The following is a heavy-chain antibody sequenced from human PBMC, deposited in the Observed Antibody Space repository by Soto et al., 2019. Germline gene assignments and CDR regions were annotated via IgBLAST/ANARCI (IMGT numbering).Heavy chain of an antibody. J-gene: IGHJ6*02. Sequence: GASVKVSCKASGYTFTSYYMHWVRQAPGQGLEWMGIINPSGGSTSYAQKFQGRVTMTRDTSTSTVYMELSSLRAEDTAVYYCARGPLVRDNYYGMDVWGQGTTVTVSS. D-gene: IGHD3-10*01. CDR3: ARGPLVRDNYYGMDV. CDR1: GYTFTSYY. V-gene: IGHV1-46*01. CDR2: INPSGGST.